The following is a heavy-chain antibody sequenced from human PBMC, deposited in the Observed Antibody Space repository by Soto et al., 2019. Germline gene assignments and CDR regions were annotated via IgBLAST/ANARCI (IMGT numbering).Heavy chain of an antibody. D-gene: IGHD3-22*01. J-gene: IGHJ6*02. CDR2: INHSGST. CDR1: GGSFSGYY. CDR3: ARGSYYDSSGYYSDYYYGMEV. V-gene: IGHV4-34*01. Sequence: SETLSLTCAVYGGSFSGYYWSWIRQPPGKGLEWIGEINHSGSTNYNPSLKSRVTISVDTSKNQFSLKLSSVTAADTAVYYCARGSYYDSSGYYSDYYYGMEVWGQGTTVTVSS.